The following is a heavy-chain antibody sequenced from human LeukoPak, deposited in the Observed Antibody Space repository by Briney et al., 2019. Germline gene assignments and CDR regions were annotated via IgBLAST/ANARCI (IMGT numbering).Heavy chain of an antibody. J-gene: IGHJ4*02. Sequence: PSETLSLTCTVSGGSISSSSYYWGWLRQPPGTGLEWIGSIYYSGSTYYNPSLKSRVTISVDTSKNQFSLKLSSVTAADTAVYYCARDFWSGYYYFDYWGQGTLVTVSS. CDR2: IYYSGST. V-gene: IGHV4-39*02. CDR1: GGSISSSSYY. D-gene: IGHD3-3*01. CDR3: ARDFWSGYYYFDY.